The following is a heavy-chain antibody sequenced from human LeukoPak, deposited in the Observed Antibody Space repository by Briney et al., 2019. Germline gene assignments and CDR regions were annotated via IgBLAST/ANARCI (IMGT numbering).Heavy chain of an antibody. CDR1: GYTFTSYD. CDR2: MNPNSGNT. V-gene: IGHV1-8*01. CDR3: AREGYCSGGSCYSSCFDP. Sequence: GASVKVSCKASGYTFTSYDINWVRQATGQGLEWMGWMNPNSGNTGYAQKFQGRVTMTRNTSISTAYMELSSLRSEDTAVYYCAREGYCSGGSCYSSCFDPWGQGTPVTVSS. J-gene: IGHJ5*02. D-gene: IGHD2-15*01.